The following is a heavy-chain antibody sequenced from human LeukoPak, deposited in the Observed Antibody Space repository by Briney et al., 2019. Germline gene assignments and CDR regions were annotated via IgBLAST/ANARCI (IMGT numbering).Heavy chain of an antibody. CDR1: GGSFSGCY. D-gene: IGHD3-22*01. J-gene: IGHJ6*03. CDR2: INHSGST. CDR3: ARGRWGSGYFYYYYMDV. V-gene: IGHV4-34*01. Sequence: SETRSLTCAVYGGSFSGCYWSWIRQPPGKGLEWIGEINHSGSTNYNPSLTSRVTISVDTSKNQFSLKLSSVTAADTAVYYCARGRWGSGYFYYYYMDVWGKGTTVTVSS.